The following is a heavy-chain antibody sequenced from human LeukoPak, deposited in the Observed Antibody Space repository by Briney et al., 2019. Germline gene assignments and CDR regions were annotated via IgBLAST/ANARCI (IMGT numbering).Heavy chain of an antibody. J-gene: IGHJ2*01. Sequence: GGSLRLSCAASGFTFSSYWMSWVRQAPGKGLAWVANIKQDGSEKYYVDSVKGRVTISRDNAKNSLYLQMNSLRAEDTAVYYCARHGGSGWSYWHFDLWGRGTLVTVSS. V-gene: IGHV3-7*01. CDR2: IKQDGSEK. CDR1: GFTFSSYW. CDR3: ARHGGSGWSYWHFDL. D-gene: IGHD6-19*01.